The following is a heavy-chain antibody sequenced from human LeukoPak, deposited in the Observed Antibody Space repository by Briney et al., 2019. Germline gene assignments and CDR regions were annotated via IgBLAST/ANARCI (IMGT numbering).Heavy chain of an antibody. CDR1: GSTFSSYG. J-gene: IGHJ5*02. V-gene: IGHV3-30*18. Sequence: GRSLRLSCAASGSTFSSYGMHWVRQAPGKGLEWVAVISYDGSNKYYADSVKGRFTISRDNSKNTLCLQMNSLRAEDTAVYYCAKDSGYYGSGSYITDPWGQGTLVTVSS. CDR3: AKDSGYYGSGSYITDP. CDR2: ISYDGSNK. D-gene: IGHD3-10*01.